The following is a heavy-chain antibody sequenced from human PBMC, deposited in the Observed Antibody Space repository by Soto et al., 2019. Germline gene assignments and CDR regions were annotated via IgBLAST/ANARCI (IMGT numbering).Heavy chain of an antibody. CDR1: GFTFSSYG. V-gene: IGHV3-33*06. Sequence: GGSLRLSCAASGFTFSSYGMHWVRQAPGKGLEWVAVIWYDGSNKYYADSVKGRFTIYRDNSKNTLYLQMNSLRAEDTSFYYCAKGRSYYYYYGVDVWGQGTTVTVSS. CDR3: AKGRSYYYYYGVDV. J-gene: IGHJ6*02. CDR2: IWYDGSNK.